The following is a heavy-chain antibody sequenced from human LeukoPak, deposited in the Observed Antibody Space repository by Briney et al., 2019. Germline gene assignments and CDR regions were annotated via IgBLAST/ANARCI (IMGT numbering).Heavy chain of an antibody. V-gene: IGHV1-2*02. CDR1: GYTFTGYY. Sequence: ASVKVSCKASGYTFTGYYMHWVRQAPGQGLEWMGWINPNSGGTNYAQKLQGRVTMTTDTSTSTACMELRSLRSDDTAVYYCARDYDYVWGSYRYFDYWGQGTLVTVSS. CDR2: INPNSGGT. D-gene: IGHD3-16*02. J-gene: IGHJ4*02. CDR3: ARDYDYVWGSYRYFDY.